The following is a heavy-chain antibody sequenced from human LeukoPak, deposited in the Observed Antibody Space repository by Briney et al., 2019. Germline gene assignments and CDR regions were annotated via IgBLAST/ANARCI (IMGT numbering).Heavy chain of an antibody. CDR2: ICFSGST. J-gene: IGHJ4*02. Sequence: SETLSLSCTVSGGSISTSSYYWGWIRQPPGKGLAWIGGICFSGSTYYNPSLKSRVTISVDTSTNHFSLTLTSVTAADTAVYYCSWSGSGTYFVDYWGQGTLVTVYS. CDR1: GGSISTSSYY. CDR3: SWSGSGTYFVDY. D-gene: IGHD3-10*01. V-gene: IGHV4-39*01.